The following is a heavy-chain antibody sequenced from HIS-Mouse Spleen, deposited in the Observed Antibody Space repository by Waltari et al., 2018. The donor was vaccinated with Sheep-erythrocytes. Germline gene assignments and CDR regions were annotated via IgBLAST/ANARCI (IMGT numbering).Heavy chain of an antibody. V-gene: IGHV1-2*02. Sequence: QVQLVQSGAEVKKPGASVKVSCKASGYTFTGYYMHWVRQAPGQGLGWMGWINPNSGGTNYAQKCQGRVTMTRDTSISTAYMELSRLRSDDTAVYYCARDGGSEPYDYWGQGTLVTVSS. CDR2: INPNSGGT. CDR1: GYTFTGYY. J-gene: IGHJ4*02. D-gene: IGHD2-15*01. CDR3: ARDGGSEPYDY.